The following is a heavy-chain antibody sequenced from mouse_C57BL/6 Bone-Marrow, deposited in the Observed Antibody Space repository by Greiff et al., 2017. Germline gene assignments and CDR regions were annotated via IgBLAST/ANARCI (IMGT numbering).Heavy chain of an antibody. CDR3: TRDMADY. D-gene: IGHD1-1*02. J-gene: IGHJ2*01. V-gene: IGHV5-9-1*02. Sequence: EVMLVESGEGLVKPGGSLKLSCAASGFTFSSYAMSWVRQTPEKRLEWVAYISSGGDYIYYSYTVKGRFTISRDNARNTLYLQMSSLKSEDTAMYYCTRDMADYWGQGTTLTVSS. CDR2: ISSGGDYI. CDR1: GFTFSSYA.